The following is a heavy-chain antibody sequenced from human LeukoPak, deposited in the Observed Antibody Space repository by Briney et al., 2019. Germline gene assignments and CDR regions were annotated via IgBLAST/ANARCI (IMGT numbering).Heavy chain of an antibody. CDR1: GGTVTSYA. CDR3: ARIPHQISHSRDWSLSDY. CDR2: IIPNYGTA. V-gene: IGHV1-69*05. J-gene: IGHJ4*02. D-gene: IGHD6-19*01. Sequence: ASVKVSCKASGGTVTSYAISWVRQAPGQGLEWMGGIIPNYGTANYAQKFQGRVTITTDESTSTAYMEMSRLTSEDTAVYYCARIPHQISHSRDWSLSDYWGQRTLVTVSS.